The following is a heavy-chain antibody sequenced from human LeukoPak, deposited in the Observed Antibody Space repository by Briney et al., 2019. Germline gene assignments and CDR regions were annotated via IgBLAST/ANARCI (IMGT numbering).Heavy chain of an antibody. CDR2: ISSSSYI. D-gene: IGHD5-18*01. CDR1: GFTFSSYS. Sequence: GGSLRLSCAASGFTFSSYSMNWVRQAPGKGLEWASSISSSSYIYYADSVKGRFTISRDNAKNSLYLQMNSLRAEDTAVYYCAREGHQLWSTGNKYYFDYWGQGTLVTVSS. J-gene: IGHJ4*02. V-gene: IGHV3-21*01. CDR3: AREGHQLWSTGNKYYFDY.